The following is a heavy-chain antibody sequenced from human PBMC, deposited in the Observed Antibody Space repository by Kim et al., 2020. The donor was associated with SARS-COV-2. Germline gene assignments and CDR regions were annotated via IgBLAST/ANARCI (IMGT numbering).Heavy chain of an antibody. CDR1: GGSISSSSYY. J-gene: IGHJ3*02. D-gene: IGHD3-9*01. V-gene: IGHV4-39*01. CDR2: IYYSGST. Sequence: SETLSLTCTVSGGSISSSSYYWGWILQPPGKGLEWIGSIYYSGSTYYNPSLKSRVTISVDTSKNQFSLKLSSVTAADTAVYYCARHQTYYDILTGYHDAFDIWGQGTMVTVSS. CDR3: ARHQTYYDILTGYHDAFDI.